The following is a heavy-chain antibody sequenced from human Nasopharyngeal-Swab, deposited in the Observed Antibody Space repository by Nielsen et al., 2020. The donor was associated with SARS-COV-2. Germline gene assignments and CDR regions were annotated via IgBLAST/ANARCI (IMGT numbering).Heavy chain of an antibody. CDR1: GGTFSSYA. CDR3: ARDTSGRLGFDP. CDR2: IIPIFGTA. V-gene: IGHV1-69*13. Sequence: SVKVSCKASGGTFSSYAISWVRQAPGQGLEWMGGIIPIFGTANYAQKFQGRVTITADESTSTAYMELSSLRSEDTAVYYCARDTSGRLGFDPWGQGTRVTVSS. J-gene: IGHJ5*02. D-gene: IGHD3-10*01.